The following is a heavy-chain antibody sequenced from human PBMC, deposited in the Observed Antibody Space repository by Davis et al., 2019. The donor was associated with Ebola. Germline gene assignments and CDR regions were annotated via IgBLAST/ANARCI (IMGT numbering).Heavy chain of an antibody. CDR1: GFTFSNYW. Sequence: GESLKISCAASGFTFSNYWMSWVRQAPGKGLEWVAFMRYDGSNKYYADSVKGRFTISRDNSKNTLYLQMNSLRAEDTAVYYCAKEMSGYDYGPKDYYMDVWGKGTTVTVSS. J-gene: IGHJ6*03. CDR2: MRYDGSNK. V-gene: IGHV3-30*02. CDR3: AKEMSGYDYGPKDYYMDV. D-gene: IGHD5-12*01.